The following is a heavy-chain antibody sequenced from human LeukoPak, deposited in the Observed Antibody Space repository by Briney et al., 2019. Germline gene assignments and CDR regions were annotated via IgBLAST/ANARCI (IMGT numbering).Heavy chain of an antibody. Sequence: ASVKVSCKASGYTFTSYGISWVRQAPGQGLEWMGWINPNGGGTKYAQKFQGRVTVTGDTSINTAYMELSRLKSDDTAVYFCARDPYYTNSFDYWGQGTLVTASS. J-gene: IGHJ4*02. CDR1: GYTFTSYG. V-gene: IGHV1-2*02. D-gene: IGHD2/OR15-2a*01. CDR3: ARDPYYTNSFDY. CDR2: INPNGGGT.